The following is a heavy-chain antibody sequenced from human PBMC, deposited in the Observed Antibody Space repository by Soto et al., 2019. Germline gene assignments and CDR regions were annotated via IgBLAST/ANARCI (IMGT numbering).Heavy chain of an antibody. CDR2: INPNSGGT. J-gene: IGHJ4*02. Sequence: ASVKVSCKASGYTFTGYYMHWVRQAPGQGLEWMGWINPNSGGTNYAQKFQGWVTMTRDTSISTAYMELSRLRSDDTAVYYCARGIAAAGTRFDYWGQGTLVTVSS. CDR1: GYTFTGYY. D-gene: IGHD6-13*01. V-gene: IGHV1-2*04. CDR3: ARGIAAAGTRFDY.